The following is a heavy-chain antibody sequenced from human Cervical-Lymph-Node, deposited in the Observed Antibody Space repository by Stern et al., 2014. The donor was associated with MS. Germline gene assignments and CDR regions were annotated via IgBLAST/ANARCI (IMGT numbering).Heavy chain of an antibody. Sequence: VQLVESGGGVLQPGGALRLSCTASGFTVSRDYMTWVRQAPGKGLAWVSLITNVGSTFYTDYVKGRFTISRDDSKNTVYLHMTSLRAEDTAMYYCARDTSSPERSDWWGQGTLVTVSS. CDR2: ITNVGST. CDR1: GFTVSRDY. J-gene: IGHJ4*02. CDR3: ARDTSSPERSDW. D-gene: IGHD1-1*01. V-gene: IGHV3-53*01.